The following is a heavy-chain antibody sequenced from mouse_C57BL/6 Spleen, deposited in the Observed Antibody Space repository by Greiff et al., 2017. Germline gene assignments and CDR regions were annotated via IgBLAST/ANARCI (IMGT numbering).Heavy chain of an antibody. CDR2: ISSGGSYT. CDR3: ARHNRDKYFDV. J-gene: IGHJ1*03. V-gene: IGHV5-6*01. CDR1: GFTFSSYG. D-gene: IGHD4-1*01. Sequence: EVHLVESGGDLVKPGGSLKLSCAASGFTFSSYGMSWVRQTPDKRLEWVATISSGGSYTYYPDSVKGRFTISRDNAKNTLYLQMSSLKSEDTAMYYCARHNRDKYFDVWGTGTTVTVSS.